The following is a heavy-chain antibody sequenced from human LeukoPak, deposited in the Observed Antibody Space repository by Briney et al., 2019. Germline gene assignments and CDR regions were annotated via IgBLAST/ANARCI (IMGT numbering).Heavy chain of an antibody. CDR3: VKGPSSGWYCYFDY. CDR1: GFTFSNYA. V-gene: IGHV3-64D*06. D-gene: IGHD6-19*01. J-gene: IGHJ4*02. Sequence: GGSLRLSCSASGFTFSNYAMHWVRQAPGKGLEYVSAISSNGGSTYYADSVKGRFTISRDNSKNTLYLQMSSLRAEDTAVYYCVKGPSSGWYCYFDYWGQGTLVTVSS. CDR2: ISSNGGST.